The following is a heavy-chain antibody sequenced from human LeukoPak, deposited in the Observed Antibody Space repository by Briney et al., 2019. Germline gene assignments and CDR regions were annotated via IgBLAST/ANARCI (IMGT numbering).Heavy chain of an antibody. V-gene: IGHV4-59*01. CDR2: IYYSGST. J-gene: IGHJ3*02. Sequence: SETLSLTCTVSGGSISSYYWSWIRQPPGKGLEWIGYIYYSGSTNYNPSLKSRVTISVDTSKNQFSLKLSSVTAADTAVYYCARHNCNYIAFDIWGQGTMVTVSS. D-gene: IGHD1-7*01. CDR1: GGSISSYY. CDR3: ARHNCNYIAFDI.